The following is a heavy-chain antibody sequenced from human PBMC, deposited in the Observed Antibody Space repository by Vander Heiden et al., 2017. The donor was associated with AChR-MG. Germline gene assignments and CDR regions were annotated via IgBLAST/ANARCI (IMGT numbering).Heavy chain of an antibody. CDR2: IYISGST. J-gene: IGHJ6*02. CDR1: GGPMSSRYY. V-gene: IGHV4-4*07. D-gene: IGHD1-26*01. CDR3: ARGTRKKAYSGTYDYYFYGMDV. Sequence: QVQMQESGPGLVKPSETLSLTCTVSGGPMSSRYYRNWLRHPAGTGLEWIGRIYISGSTNSNPSLKSRVTMSVDTSKNQFSLNVSSVTAADTAVYYCARGTRKKAYSGTYDYYFYGMDVWGQGTTVSVSS.